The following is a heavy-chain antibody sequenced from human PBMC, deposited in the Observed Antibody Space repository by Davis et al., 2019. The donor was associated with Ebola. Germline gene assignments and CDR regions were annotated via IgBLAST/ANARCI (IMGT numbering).Heavy chain of an antibody. CDR1: GYTFTSYD. J-gene: IGHJ5*02. D-gene: IGHD2-2*01. CDR3: ARGRIVVVPALNWFDP. V-gene: IGHV1-8*01. CDR2: MNPNSGNT. Sequence: ASVKVSCKASGYTFTSYDINWVRQATGQGLEWMGWMNPNSGNTGYAQKFQGRVTMTRNTSISTAYMELSSLRSEDTAVYYCARGRIVVVPALNWFDPWGQGTLVTASS.